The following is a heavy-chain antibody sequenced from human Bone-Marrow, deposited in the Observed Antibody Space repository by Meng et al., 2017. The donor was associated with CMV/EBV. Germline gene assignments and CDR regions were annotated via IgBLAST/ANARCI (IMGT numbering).Heavy chain of an antibody. V-gene: IGHV3-74*01. J-gene: IGHJ6*02. CDR2: INSDGSST. CDR3: ARAYSYGYPPYYYGMDV. D-gene: IGHD5-18*01. Sequence: GGSLRLSCAASGVTFSSYWMHWVRQAPGKGLVWVSRINSDGSSTSYADSVKGRFTISRDNAKNTLYLQMNSLRAEDTAVYYCARAYSYGYPPYYYGMDVWGQGTTATFSS. CDR1: GVTFSSYW.